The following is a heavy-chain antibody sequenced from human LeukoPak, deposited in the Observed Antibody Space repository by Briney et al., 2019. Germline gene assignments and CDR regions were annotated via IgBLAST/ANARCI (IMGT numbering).Heavy chain of an antibody. V-gene: IGHV3-23*01. D-gene: IGHD3-22*01. CDR3: AKVQYYYGSSGWAFDI. J-gene: IGHJ3*02. Sequence: GGSLRLSCAASGFTFSSYAMSWVRQASGKGLEWVSAISGSGGSTYYADSVKGRFTISRDNSKNTLYLQMNSLRAEDTAVYYCAKVQYYYGSSGWAFDIWGQGTMVTVSS. CDR1: GFTFSSYA. CDR2: ISGSGGST.